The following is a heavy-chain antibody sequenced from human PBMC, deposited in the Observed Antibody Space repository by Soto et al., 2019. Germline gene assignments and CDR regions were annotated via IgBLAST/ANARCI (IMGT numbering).Heavy chain of an antibody. J-gene: IGHJ4*02. CDR2: VSHDGRNT. CDR3: AKGGRQWLVTSDFNY. CDR1: GFPFSDYA. Sequence: VQLVESGGVVVQPGRALRLSCAASGFPFSDYAMHWVRQAPGKGLEWVAVVSHDGRNTHYADSVKGRFTISRDSSKHTVSLEMTSLRAEDTAVYYCAKGGRQWLVTSDFNYWGQGALVTVSS. V-gene: IGHV3-30*18. D-gene: IGHD6-19*01.